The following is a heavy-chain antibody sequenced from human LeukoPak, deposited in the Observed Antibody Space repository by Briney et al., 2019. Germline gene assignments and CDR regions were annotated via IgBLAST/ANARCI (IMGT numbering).Heavy chain of an antibody. Sequence: PSETLSLTCTVAAGSISSDYWSWVRQPPGKGLECIGYIYYSGSTNYTPSLQTLVTISVDTSKNLFSLKLSSVTAADTSVYYCARVSITGTFAYWGQGTLVTVSS. D-gene: IGHD1-20*01. CDR1: AGSISSDY. CDR3: ARVSITGTFAY. V-gene: IGHV4-59*01. J-gene: IGHJ4*02. CDR2: IYYSGST.